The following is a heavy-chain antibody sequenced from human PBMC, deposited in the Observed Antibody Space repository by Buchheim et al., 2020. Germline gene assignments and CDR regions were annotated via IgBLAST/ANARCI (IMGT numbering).Heavy chain of an antibody. CDR3: ARDLITMVRGVTNYGMDV. Sequence: EVQLVESGGGLVQPGGSLRLSCAASGFTFSSYWMHWVRQAPGKGLVWVSRINSDGSSTSYADSVKGRFTISRDNAKNTLYVQMNSLRAEDTAVYYCARDLITMVRGVTNYGMDVWGQGTT. V-gene: IGHV3-74*01. CDR1: GFTFSSYW. J-gene: IGHJ6*02. CDR2: INSDGSST. D-gene: IGHD3-10*01.